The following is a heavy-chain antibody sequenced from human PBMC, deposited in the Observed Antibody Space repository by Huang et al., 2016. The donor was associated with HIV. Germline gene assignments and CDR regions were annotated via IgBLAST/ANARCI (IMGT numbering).Heavy chain of an antibody. CDR2: MNRDGSRT. V-gene: IGHV3-74*01. CDR1: GFSISSYW. Sequence: EVQLVESGGGLVQPGGSLRLSCAVSGFSISSYWMHWVRHAPGKGIVWVARMNRDGSRTGYADSVKDRYTISRDNAKNALYLQMNSLRAEDTAVYYCARDPRIQSWLNFFDYWGQGTLVSVSS. J-gene: IGHJ4*02. CDR3: ARDPRIQSWLNFFDY. D-gene: IGHD3-22*01.